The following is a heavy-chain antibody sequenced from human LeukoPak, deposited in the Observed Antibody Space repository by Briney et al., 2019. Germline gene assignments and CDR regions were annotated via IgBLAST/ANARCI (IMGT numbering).Heavy chain of an antibody. CDR2: ISGSGGST. J-gene: IGHJ5*02. Sequence: QPGGSLRLSCAASGFTFSYYAMSWVRQAPGKGLEWVSAISGSGGSTYYADSVKGRFTISRDNSKNTLYLQMNSLRAEDTAVYYCAKDPIADYDILTGRFDPWGQGTLVTVSS. V-gene: IGHV3-23*01. D-gene: IGHD3-9*01. CDR1: GFTFSYYA. CDR3: AKDPIADYDILTGRFDP.